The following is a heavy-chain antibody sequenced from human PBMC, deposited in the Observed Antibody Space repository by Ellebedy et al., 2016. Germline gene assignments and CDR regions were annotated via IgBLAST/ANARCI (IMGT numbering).Heavy chain of an antibody. CDR3: TTDSMMTTVSAYPVDY. CDR1: GFTVSSNY. Sequence: GESLKISCAASGFTVSSNYMSWVRQAPGKGLEWVGRIKSKTDGGTTDYAAPVKGRFTISRDDSKNTLYLQMNSLKTEDTAVYYCTTDSMMTTVSAYPVDYWGQGTLVTVSS. V-gene: IGHV3-15*01. J-gene: IGHJ4*02. CDR2: IKSKTDGGTT. D-gene: IGHD4-17*01.